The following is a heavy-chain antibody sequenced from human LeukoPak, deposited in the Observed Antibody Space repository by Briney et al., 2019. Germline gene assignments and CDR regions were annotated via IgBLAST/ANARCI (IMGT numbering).Heavy chain of an antibody. Sequence: ASVKVSCKASGYTFTSYYMHWVRQAPGQGLEWMGIINPSGGSTSYAQKFQGRLIMTTDISTSTAFMELRSLTSGDTATYFCARNHVRGSTAVYTLDFCDQGTMVTVSS. J-gene: IGHJ3*01. D-gene: IGHD3-10*01. CDR1: GYTFTSYY. V-gene: IGHV1-46*01. CDR2: INPSGGST. CDR3: ARNHVRGSTAVYTLDF.